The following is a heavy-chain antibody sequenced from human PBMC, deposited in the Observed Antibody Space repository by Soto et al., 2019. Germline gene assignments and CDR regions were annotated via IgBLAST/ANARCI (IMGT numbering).Heavy chain of an antibody. J-gene: IGHJ4*02. Sequence: QVQLVQSGAEVKKPGASVKVSCKASAYTFTSYGVNWVRQAPGQGLEWMGWISAYNGNTNYAQKLQGRVSMTTDTSTRTGDMELRSLRSDDTAVYYCARDRLGLSGYSSSWNYWGQGTLVTVSS. D-gene: IGHD6-13*01. CDR1: AYTFTSYG. CDR3: ARDRLGLSGYSSSWNY. CDR2: ISAYNGNT. V-gene: IGHV1-18*01.